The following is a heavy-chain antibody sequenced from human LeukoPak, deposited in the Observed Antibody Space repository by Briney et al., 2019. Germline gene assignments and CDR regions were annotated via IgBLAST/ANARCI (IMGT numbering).Heavy chain of an antibody. V-gene: IGHV1-2*02. CDR3: ARVGRDYDFWSGYYSY. Sequence: GASVKVSCKAFGYTFTGYYMHWVRQAPGQGLEWMGWINPNSGGTNYAQKFQGRVTMTRDTSISTAYMELSRLRSDDTAVYYCARVGRDYDFWSGYYSYWGQGTLVTVSS. CDR1: GYTFTGYY. J-gene: IGHJ4*02. D-gene: IGHD3-3*01. CDR2: INPNSGGT.